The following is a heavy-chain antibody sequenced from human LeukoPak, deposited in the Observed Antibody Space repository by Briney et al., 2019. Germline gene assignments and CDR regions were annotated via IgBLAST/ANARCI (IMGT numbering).Heavy chain of an antibody. CDR2: IYHSGST. Sequence: PSETLSLTCTVSGYSISSGYYWGWIRQPPGKGLAWIGSIYHSGSTYYNPSLKSRVTISVDTSKNQFSLKLSSVTAADTAVYYCARMGRYFDWLPLPLRTGFDYWGQGTLVTVSS. J-gene: IGHJ4*02. CDR3: ARMGRYFDWLPLPLRTGFDY. D-gene: IGHD3-9*01. V-gene: IGHV4-38-2*02. CDR1: GYSISSGYY.